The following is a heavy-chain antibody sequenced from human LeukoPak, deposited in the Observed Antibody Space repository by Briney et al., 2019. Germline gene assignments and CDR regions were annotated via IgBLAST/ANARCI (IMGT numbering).Heavy chain of an antibody. CDR1: GGTFSSYA. CDR3: ARGGSGTLVRGVPPYYYYYMDV. J-gene: IGHJ6*03. CDR2: IIPIFGTA. Sequence: ASVKVSCKASGGTFSSYAISWVRQAPGQGLEWMGGIIPIFGTANYAQKFQGRVTITADESTSTAYMELSSLRSEDTAVYYCARGGSGTLVRGVPPYYYYYMDVWGKGTTVTVSS. D-gene: IGHD3-10*01. V-gene: IGHV1-69*13.